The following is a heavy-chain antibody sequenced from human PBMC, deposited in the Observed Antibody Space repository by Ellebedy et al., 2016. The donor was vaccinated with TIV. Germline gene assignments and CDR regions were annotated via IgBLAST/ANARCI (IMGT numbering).Heavy chain of an antibody. CDR3: ARVLRSYGHYNYGMDV. D-gene: IGHD5-18*01. V-gene: IGHV4-4*07. CDR1: GFTFSDAW. Sequence: ESLKISXAASGFTFSDAWMSWIRQPAGKGLEWIGRIYTSGTTNYNPSLESRVTMSVDTSKKQFSLRLSSVTAADTAVYYCARVLRSYGHYNYGMDVWGQGTTVTVSS. CDR2: IYTSGTT. J-gene: IGHJ6*02.